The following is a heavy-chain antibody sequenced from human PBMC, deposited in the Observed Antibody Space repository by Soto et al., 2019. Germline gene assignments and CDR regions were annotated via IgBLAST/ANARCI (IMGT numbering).Heavy chain of an antibody. Sequence: ASVKVSCKSSGYTFTSDDIYWVRQATGQGLEWMGWMNPNTGNSAYAQKFQGRVTVTSDTSINTVHMELSSLRSEDTAVYYCARRADTHGWNGFGADKYPFALWG. D-gene: IGHD1-1*01. CDR2: MNPNTGNS. CDR1: GYTFTSDD. CDR3: ARRADTHGWNGFGADKYPFAL. V-gene: IGHV1-8*01. J-gene: IGHJ6*01.